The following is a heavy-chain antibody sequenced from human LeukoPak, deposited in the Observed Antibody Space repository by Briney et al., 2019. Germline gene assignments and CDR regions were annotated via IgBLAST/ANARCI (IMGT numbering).Heavy chain of an antibody. Sequence: GGSLRLSCAASGFNFRAYTMHWVRQAPGQGLEWVSYISSGSVTFSYADSVKGRFTISRDNSKNTLYLQMNSLRAEDTAVYYCAKDSQLVPGYWGQGTLVTVSS. J-gene: IGHJ4*02. CDR2: ISSGSVTF. CDR3: AKDSQLVPGY. D-gene: IGHD6-13*01. V-gene: IGHV3-48*01. CDR1: GFNFRAYT.